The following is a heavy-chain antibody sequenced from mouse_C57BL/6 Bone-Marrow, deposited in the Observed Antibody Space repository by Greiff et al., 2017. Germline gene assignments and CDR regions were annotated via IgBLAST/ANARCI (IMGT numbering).Heavy chain of an antibody. J-gene: IGHJ4*01. V-gene: IGHV1-7*01. CDR1: GYTFTSYW. Sequence: QVQLQQSGAELAKPGASVKLSCKASGYTFTSYWMHWVKQRPGQGLEWIGYINPSSGYTKYNQKFKDKATLTADKSSSTAYMQLSSLTYEDSAVYYCARWLDGYSYAMDYWGQGTSVTVSS. CDR2: INPSSGYT. CDR3: ARWLDGYSYAMDY. D-gene: IGHD2-3*01.